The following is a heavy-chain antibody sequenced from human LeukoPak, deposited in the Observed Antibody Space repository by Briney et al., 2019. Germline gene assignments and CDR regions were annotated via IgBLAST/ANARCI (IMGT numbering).Heavy chain of an antibody. CDR2: IYSGST. Sequence: PSETLSLTCTVSGGSISSYYWSWIRQPPGKGLEWIGYIYSGSTNYNPSLKSRVTISVDTSKNQFSLKLSSVTAADTAVYYCARVPYDSSGYFFDYWGQGTLATVSS. CDR3: ARVPYDSSGYFFDY. J-gene: IGHJ4*02. D-gene: IGHD3-22*01. V-gene: IGHV4-59*01. CDR1: GGSISSYY.